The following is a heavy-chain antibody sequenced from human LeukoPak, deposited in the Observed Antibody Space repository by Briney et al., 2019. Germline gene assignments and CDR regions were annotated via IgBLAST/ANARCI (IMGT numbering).Heavy chain of an antibody. CDR3: ARDGRRLGELSLGIIDY. J-gene: IGHJ4*02. D-gene: IGHD3-16*02. Sequence: PGGSLRLSCAASGFTFSSYWMHWVRQAPGKGLVWVSRINTDGSSTSHADSVKGRFTISRDNAKNTLYLQMNSLRAEDAAVYYCARDGRRLGELSLGIIDYWGQGTLVTVSS. CDR1: GFTFSSYW. CDR2: INTDGSST. V-gene: IGHV3-74*01.